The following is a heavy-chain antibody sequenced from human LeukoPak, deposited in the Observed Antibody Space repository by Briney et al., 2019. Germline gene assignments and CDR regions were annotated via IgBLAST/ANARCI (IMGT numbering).Heavy chain of an antibody. D-gene: IGHD1-26*01. CDR2: LYSDGST. CDR3: TRETGATDS. CDR1: GFTVSSSY. V-gene: IGHV3-66*01. Sequence: GGSLRLSCAVSGFTVSSSYMSWVRQAPEGKGLEWVSVLYSDGSTYYADSVKGRFTISRDNSKNMLYLQMNSLRAEDTGLYDCTRETGATDSWGQGALVTVSS. J-gene: IGHJ4*02.